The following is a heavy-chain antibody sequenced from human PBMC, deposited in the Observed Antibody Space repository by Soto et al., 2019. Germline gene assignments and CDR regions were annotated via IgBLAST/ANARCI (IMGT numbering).Heavy chain of an antibody. J-gene: IGHJ4*02. V-gene: IGHV4-39*01. CDR2: IYYSGST. D-gene: IGHD6-13*01. CDR3: ARHSSSWYAFDY. CDR1: GGSISSSSYY. Sequence: SETLSLTCTVSGGSISSSSYYWGWIRQPPGKGLEWIGSIYYSGSTYYNPSLKSRVTISVDTSKNQFSLKLSSVTAADTAVYYCARHSSSWYAFDYWGQGTLVTVS.